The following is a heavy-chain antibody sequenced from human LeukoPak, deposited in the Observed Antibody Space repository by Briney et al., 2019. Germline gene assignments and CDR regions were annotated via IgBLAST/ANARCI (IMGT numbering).Heavy chain of an antibody. CDR1: GFTFSGSA. J-gene: IGHJ4*02. D-gene: IGHD6-13*01. Sequence: GGSLRLSCAASGFTFSGSAMHWVRQASGKGLEWVGRIRSKANSHATAYAASVKGRFTISRDDSKNTAYLQMNSLKTEDTAVYYCTRHMYSSDYWGQGTLVTVSS. CDR2: IRSKANSHAT. V-gene: IGHV3-73*01. CDR3: TRHMYSSDY.